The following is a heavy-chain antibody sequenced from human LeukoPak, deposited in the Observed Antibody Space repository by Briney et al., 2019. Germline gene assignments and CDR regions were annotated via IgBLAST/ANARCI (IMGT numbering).Heavy chain of an antibody. CDR1: GFTFSDYY. J-gene: IGHJ6*02. CDR2: ISSGGNII. D-gene: IGHD4-11*01. CDR3: ARSPSRLQPPRYGLDV. Sequence: GGSLRLSCAASGFTFSDYYISWIRQAPGKGLEWVSYISSGGNIIYYADSVRGRFTISRDNAKNSLYLQMNSLRAEDTAVYYCARSPSRLQPPRYGLDVWGQGTTVTVSS. V-gene: IGHV3-11*01.